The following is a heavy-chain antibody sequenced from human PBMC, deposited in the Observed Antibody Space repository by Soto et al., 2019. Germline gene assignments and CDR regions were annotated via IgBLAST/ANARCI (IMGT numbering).Heavy chain of an antibody. CDR2: IRNKANSYTT. CDR1: GFSFSDHY. V-gene: IGHV3-72*01. J-gene: IGHJ4*02. CDR3: ARTIMFSSPHYFDS. D-gene: IGHD1-20*01. Sequence: EVQLVESGGGLVQPGGSLRLSCAASGFSFSDHYMEWVRQAPGKGLEWVGRIRNKANSYTTQYAAAVRGRFTLSRDDSKDTLFQQRTSLKTEDTAIYYCARTIMFSSPHYFDSSGQGTLVTVSS.